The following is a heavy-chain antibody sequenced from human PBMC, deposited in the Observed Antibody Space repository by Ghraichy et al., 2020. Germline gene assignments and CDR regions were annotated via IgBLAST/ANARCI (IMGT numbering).Heavy chain of an antibody. D-gene: IGHD3-16*02. Sequence: LSLTCAASGFTFSGYTINWVRQAPGKGLEWLSSLSPGGNEIHYADSVWGRFTISRDNAKNSAYLQMNSLGDEDTAVYYCARDLNFIVDSWGQGTLVTVSP. J-gene: IGHJ4*02. CDR3: ARDLNFIVDS. V-gene: IGHV3-48*02. CDR1: GFTFSGYT. CDR2: LSPGGNEI.